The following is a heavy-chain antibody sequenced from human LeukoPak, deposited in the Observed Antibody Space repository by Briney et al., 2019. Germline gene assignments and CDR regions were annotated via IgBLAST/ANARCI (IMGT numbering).Heavy chain of an antibody. Sequence: GASVKVSCKASGYTFTSYDISRVRQAPGQGLEWMGWISAYNGNTNYAQKLQGRVTMTTDTSTSTAYMELRSLRSDDTAVYYCARDSPYYYGSGSYYKTYYYYYGMDVWGKGTTVTVSS. CDR2: ISAYNGNT. J-gene: IGHJ6*04. CDR3: ARDSPYYYGSGSYYKTYYYYYGMDV. V-gene: IGHV1-18*04. CDR1: GYTFTSYD. D-gene: IGHD3-10*01.